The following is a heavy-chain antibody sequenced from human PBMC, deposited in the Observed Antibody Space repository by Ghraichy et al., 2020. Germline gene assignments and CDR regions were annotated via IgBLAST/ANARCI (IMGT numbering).Heavy chain of an antibody. Sequence: GSLNISCTVSGGSISSYSDYWGWLRQPPGKGPEWIWSIYNSVSTHYHPSLQSRVTISIHTSKDQFSLRLTSVTAADPAIYYCARNKPGNLSGWFDLWGQGSLVIVSS. D-gene: IGHD1/OR15-1a*01. V-gene: IGHV4-39*01. CDR1: GGSISSYSDY. CDR3: ARNKPGNLSGWFDL. J-gene: IGHJ5*02. CDR2: IYNSVST.